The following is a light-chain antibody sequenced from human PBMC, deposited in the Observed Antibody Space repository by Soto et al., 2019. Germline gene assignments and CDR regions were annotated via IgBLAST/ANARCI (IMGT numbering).Light chain of an antibody. CDR1: QSVSSY. CDR2: DAS. CDR3: QQRSNWPPYT. Sequence: EIVLTQSPATRSLSPGERATLSCRASQSVSSYLAWYQQKPGQAPRLLIYDASTRATGIPARFSGSGSGTDFTLTISSLEPEDVAVYYCQQRSNWPPYTFGQGTKV. V-gene: IGKV3-11*01. J-gene: IGKJ2*01.